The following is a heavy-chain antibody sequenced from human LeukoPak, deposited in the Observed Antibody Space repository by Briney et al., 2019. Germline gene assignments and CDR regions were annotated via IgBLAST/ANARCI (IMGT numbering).Heavy chain of an antibody. D-gene: IGHD3-22*01. J-gene: IGHJ4*02. Sequence: GGSLRLSCAASGFTFSSYGMHWVRQAPGKGLEWVAIIYYDGSDKYYADSVKGRFTISRDNSKDTLCLQMNSLRAEDTAVYYCARQIAYYYDSSGYYTTDYWGQGTLVTVSS. CDR3: ARQIAYYYDSSGYYTTDY. CDR1: GFTFSSYG. V-gene: IGHV3-33*01. CDR2: IYYDGSDK.